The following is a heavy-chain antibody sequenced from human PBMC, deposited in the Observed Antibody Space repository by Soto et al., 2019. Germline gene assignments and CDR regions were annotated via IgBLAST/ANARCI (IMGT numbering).Heavy chain of an antibody. V-gene: IGHV3-66*01. Sequence: EVQLVESGGGLVQPGGSLRLSCAASGFSVNNNYMSWVRQAPGKGLEWVSIIYSGGDTTYYVDSVKGRFTISRDTSKNALYLPMSSLRAEDTAVYYCARGPLTRSPLFFDYWGQGTLVTVSS. CDR1: GFSVNNNY. CDR2: IYSGGDTT. CDR3: ARGPLTRSPLFFDY. D-gene: IGHD4-4*01. J-gene: IGHJ4*02.